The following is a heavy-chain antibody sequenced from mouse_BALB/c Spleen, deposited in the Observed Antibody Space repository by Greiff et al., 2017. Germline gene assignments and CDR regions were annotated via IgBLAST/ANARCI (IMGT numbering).Heavy chain of an antibody. J-gene: IGHJ1*01. CDR3: ARDGGNYGNWYFDV. CDR2: IWGDGST. V-gene: IGHV2-6-7*01. Sequence: VQRVESGPGLVAPSQSLSTTCTVSGFSLTGYGVNWVRQPPGKGLEWLGMIWGDGSTDYNSALKSRLSISKDNSKSQVFLKMNSLQTDDTARYYCARDGGNYGNWYFDVWGAGTTVTVSS. D-gene: IGHD2-1*01. CDR1: GFSLTGYG.